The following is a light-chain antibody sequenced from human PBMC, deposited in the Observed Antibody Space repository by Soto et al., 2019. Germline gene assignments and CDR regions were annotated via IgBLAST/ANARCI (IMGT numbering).Light chain of an antibody. Sequence: DIQMTQSPSSLSASVGDRVTITCRASQAISNSLAWYQQRPGEVPKLLIYTASTLQSGVPSRFSGSGSGTDFTLTISSLQPGDLTTYYCQKYSSAPFTFGPGTKVDV. V-gene: IGKV1-27*01. CDR1: QAISNS. CDR2: TAS. CDR3: QKYSSAPFT. J-gene: IGKJ3*01.